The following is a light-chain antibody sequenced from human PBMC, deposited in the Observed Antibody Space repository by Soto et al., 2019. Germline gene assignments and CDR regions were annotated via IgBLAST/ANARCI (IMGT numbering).Light chain of an antibody. CDR1: NYKNRNNY. J-gene: IGLJ1*01. CDR2: ENN. CDR3: GTWDNSLSIYV. V-gene: IGLV1-51*02. Sequence: QSVLTQPPSVSAAPGQKVTISCSGNNYKNRNNYVSWYQQFPGTAPKLLIYENNKRPSEIPDRFSGSKSGPSAPLGITGLQTGDEADYYCGTWDNSLSIYVFATGTKVTVL.